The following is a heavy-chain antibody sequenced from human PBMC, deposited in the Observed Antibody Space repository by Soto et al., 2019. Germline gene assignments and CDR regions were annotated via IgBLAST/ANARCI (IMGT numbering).Heavy chain of an antibody. V-gene: IGHV3-48*03. J-gene: IGHJ6*02. CDR2: ISSSGSTI. CDR3: ARKGYYDSSGYYYYYYGMDV. Sequence: GGSLRLSCAASGFTFSSYEMNWVRQAPGKGLEWVSYISSSGSTIYYADSVKGRFTISRDNAKNSRYLQMNSLRAEDTAVYYCARKGYYDSSGYYYYYYGMDVWGQGTTVTVSS. D-gene: IGHD3-22*01. CDR1: GFTFSSYE.